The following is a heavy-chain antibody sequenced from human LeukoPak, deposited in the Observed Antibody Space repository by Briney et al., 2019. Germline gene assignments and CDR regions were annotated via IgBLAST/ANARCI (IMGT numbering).Heavy chain of an antibody. Sequence: KSGGSLRLSCAASGFTFSSYWMSWVRQAPGKGLEWVANIKQDGSEKYYVDSVKGRFTISRDNAKNSLYLQMNSLRAEDTAIYYCAKTYYYSSGNFWGQGTLVTVSS. J-gene: IGHJ4*02. CDR2: IKQDGSEK. V-gene: IGHV3-7*01. D-gene: IGHD3-10*01. CDR3: AKTYYYSSGNF. CDR1: GFTFSSYW.